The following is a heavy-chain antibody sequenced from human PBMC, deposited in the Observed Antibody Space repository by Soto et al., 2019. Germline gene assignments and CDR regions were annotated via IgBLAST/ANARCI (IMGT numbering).Heavy chain of an antibody. V-gene: IGHV3-30*18. J-gene: IGHJ4*02. D-gene: IGHD3-16*01. CDR1: GFTFSSYG. Sequence: GGSLRLSXAASGFTFSSYGMHWVRQAPGKGLEWVAVISYDGSNKYYADSVKGRFTISRDNSKNTLYLQMNSLRAEDTAVYYCAKDRLYKPRSLRVLTFDYWGQGTLVTVSS. CDR3: AKDRLYKPRSLRVLTFDY. CDR2: ISYDGSNK.